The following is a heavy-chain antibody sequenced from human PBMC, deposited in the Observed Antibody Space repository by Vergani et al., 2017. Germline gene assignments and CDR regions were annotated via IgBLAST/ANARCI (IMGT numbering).Heavy chain of an antibody. Sequence: EVQLVESGGVVVQPGGSLRLSCAASGFTFDDYAMHWVRQAPGKGLEWVSLISWDGGRTYYADSVKGRFTISRDNSKNSLYLQMNSLRAEDTALYYCAKGAGGWFGELFYFDYWGQGTLVTVSS. V-gene: IGHV3-43D*03. D-gene: IGHD3-10*01. CDR2: ISWDGGRT. CDR1: GFTFDDYA. J-gene: IGHJ4*02. CDR3: AKGAGGWFGELFYFDY.